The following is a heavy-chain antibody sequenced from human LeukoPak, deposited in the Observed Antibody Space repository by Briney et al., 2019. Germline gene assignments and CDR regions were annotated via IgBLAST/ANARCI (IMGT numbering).Heavy chain of an antibody. D-gene: IGHD4-17*01. CDR1: GGSISSSSYY. J-gene: IGHJ4*02. Sequence: SETLSLTCTVSGGSISSSSYYWGWIRQPPGKGLEWIGSIYHSGSTYNNPSLKSRVTISVDTSKNQFSLKLTSVTAADTAVYYCARKRHDYGDYGKYYFDYWGQGTLVTVSS. CDR3: ARKRHDYGDYGKYYFDY. CDR2: IYHSGST. V-gene: IGHV4-39*07.